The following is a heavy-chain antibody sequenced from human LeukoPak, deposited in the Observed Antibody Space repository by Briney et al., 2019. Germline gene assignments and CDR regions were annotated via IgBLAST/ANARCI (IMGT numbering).Heavy chain of an antibody. J-gene: IGHJ6*02. D-gene: IGHD4-23*01. V-gene: IGHV4-31*03. CDR3: ARAGGYGGNSYHYDYGMDV. Sequence: SQTLSLTCTVSGGSISSGGYYWSWIRQHPGKGLEWIGYIYYSGSTYYNPSLKSRVTISVDTSKNQFSLKLSSVTAADTAVYYCARAGGYGGNSYHYDYGMDVWGQGTTVTVSS. CDR1: GGSISSGGYY. CDR2: IYYSGST.